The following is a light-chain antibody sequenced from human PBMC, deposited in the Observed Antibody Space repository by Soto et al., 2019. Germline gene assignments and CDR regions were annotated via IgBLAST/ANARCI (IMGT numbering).Light chain of an antibody. CDR1: ESIRSS. CDR3: QQYKSWTSFT. Sequence: EIVMTQSPATLSVSPGEGATLSCRAGESIRSSLAWYQQKPGQAPRLLIYGASTRVTGIPGRFSGSGSGTEFTLTISSLQSEDFAVYYCQQYKSWTSFTFGQGTRLEIK. J-gene: IGKJ5*01. V-gene: IGKV3-15*01. CDR2: GAS.